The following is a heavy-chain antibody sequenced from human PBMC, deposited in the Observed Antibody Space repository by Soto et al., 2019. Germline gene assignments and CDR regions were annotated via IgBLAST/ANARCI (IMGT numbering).Heavy chain of an antibody. CDR3: ARDVSSGWLGWFDP. D-gene: IGHD6-19*01. J-gene: IGHJ5*02. CDR2: ISAYNGNT. CDR1: GYTFTSNG. V-gene: IGHV1-18*01. Sequence: ASVKVSCKASGYTFTSNGISWVRQAPGQGLEWMGWISAYNGNTNYAQKLQGRVTMTTDTSTSTAYMELRSLRSDDTAVYYCARDVSSGWLGWFDPWGQGTLVTVSS.